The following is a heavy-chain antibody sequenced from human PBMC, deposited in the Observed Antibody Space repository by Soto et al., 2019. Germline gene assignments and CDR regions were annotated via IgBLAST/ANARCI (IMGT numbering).Heavy chain of an antibody. CDR3: ARHVSLRDFPGYDYYYLDV. J-gene: IGHJ6*03. V-gene: IGHV4-39*01. CDR2: IYYSGST. CDR1: GGSISSSSYY. D-gene: IGHD2-21*01. Sequence: TSETLSLTCTVSGGSISSSSYYWGWIRQPPGKGLEWIGSIYYSGSTYYNPSLKSRVTISVDTSKNQFSLKLSSVTAADTAVYYCARHVSLRDFPGYDYYYLDVWGKGTTVTVSS.